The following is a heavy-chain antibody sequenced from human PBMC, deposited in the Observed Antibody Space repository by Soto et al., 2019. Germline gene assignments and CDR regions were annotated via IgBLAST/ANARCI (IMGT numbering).Heavy chain of an antibody. J-gene: IGHJ4*02. V-gene: IGHV3-33*01. CDR3: ARAIAGAYSSTWYTLGY. CDR1: GFTFSSYA. CDR2: IWYDGSNK. D-gene: IGHD6-13*01. Sequence: QVQLVESGGGVVQPGRSLRLSCAASGFTFSSYAMHWVRQAPGKGLEWVAVIWYDGSNKDYADSVKGRFTISRDNSKNTLYLQMNSLRAEDAAVYYCARAIAGAYSSTWYTLGYRGQGTLVTVSS.